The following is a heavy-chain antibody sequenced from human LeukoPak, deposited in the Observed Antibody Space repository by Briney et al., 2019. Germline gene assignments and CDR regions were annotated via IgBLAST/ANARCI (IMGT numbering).Heavy chain of an antibody. J-gene: IGHJ4*02. CDR3: ARVLGTYYSDSSGYYYDY. D-gene: IGHD3-22*01. CDR1: GYTFTSYG. CDR2: ISAYSGNT. V-gene: IGHV1-18*01. Sequence: ASVKVSCKASGYTFTSYGISWVRQAPGQGLEWMGWISAYSGNTNYAQNLRGRVTMTTDTSTSTAYMELRSLRSDDTAVYYCARVLGTYYSDSSGYYYDYWGQGTLVTVSS.